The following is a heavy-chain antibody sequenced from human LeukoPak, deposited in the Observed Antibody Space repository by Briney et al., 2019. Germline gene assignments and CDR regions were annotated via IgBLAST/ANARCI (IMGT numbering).Heavy chain of an antibody. CDR2: INPRGGST. V-gene: IGHV1-46*01. CDR3: ARGQYTSSWYDWFDP. D-gene: IGHD6-13*01. J-gene: IGHJ5*02. CDR1: GYIFTTYY. Sequence: ASVKVSCKASGYIFTTYYMHWLRQAPGQGPEWMGIINPRGGSTDYAQKLQGRVTMTTDTSTNTAYMELRSLRSDDTAVYYCARGQYTSSWYDWFDPWGQGTLVTVSS.